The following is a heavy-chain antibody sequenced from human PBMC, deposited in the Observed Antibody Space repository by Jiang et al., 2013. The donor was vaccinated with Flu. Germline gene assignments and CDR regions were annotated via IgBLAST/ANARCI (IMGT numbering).Heavy chain of an antibody. V-gene: IGHV1-24*01. CDR3: ATDTLYGERWAGYYYYYGMDV. Sequence: SGAEVKKPGASVKVSCKVSGYTLTELSMHWVRQAPGKGLEWMGGFDPEDGETIYAQKFQGRVTMTEDTSTDTAYMELSSLRSEDTAVYYCATDTLYGERWAGYYYYYGMDVWGQGTTVTVSS. CDR1: GYTLTELS. CDR2: FDPEDGET. J-gene: IGHJ6*02. D-gene: IGHD4-17*01.